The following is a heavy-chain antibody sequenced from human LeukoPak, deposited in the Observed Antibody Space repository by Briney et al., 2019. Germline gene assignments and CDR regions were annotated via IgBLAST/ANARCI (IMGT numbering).Heavy chain of an antibody. CDR2: ISTGGGDT. CDR3: AKGSGGSCHSATDY. J-gene: IGHJ4*02. CDR1: GFTFTDSA. D-gene: IGHD2-15*01. V-gene: IGHV3-23*01. Sequence: GGSLRLSCAASGFTFTDSAMTWVRQTPGKGLEWVSAISTGGGDTIYTDSVKDRFTISRDNSKNTLYLQMNSLRAEDTAIYYCAKGSGGSCHSATDYWGQGTLVTVSS.